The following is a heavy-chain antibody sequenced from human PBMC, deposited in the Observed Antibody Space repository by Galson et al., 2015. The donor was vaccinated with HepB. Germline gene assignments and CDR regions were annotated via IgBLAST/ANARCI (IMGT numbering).Heavy chain of an antibody. CDR2: IYPGDSDT. D-gene: IGHD4-17*01. Sequence: QSGAEVKKPGESLKISCKGSGYSFTSYWIGWVRQLPGKGLEWMGIIYPGDSDTRYSPSFQGQVTISADKSISTAYLQWSSLKASDTAMYYCASPIGGETTVTALEAFDIWGQGTMVTVSS. CDR3: ASPIGGETTVTALEAFDI. V-gene: IGHV5-51*01. J-gene: IGHJ3*02. CDR1: GYSFTSYW.